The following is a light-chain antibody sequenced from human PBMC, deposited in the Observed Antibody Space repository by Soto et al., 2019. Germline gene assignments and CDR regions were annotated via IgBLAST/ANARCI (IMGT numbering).Light chain of an antibody. CDR3: QQYCSSPRT. J-gene: IGKJ2*01. CDR2: DAS. V-gene: IGKV3D-20*01. CDR1: QSVSSSS. Sequence: EIGLTQSPATLSLAPGERATLSCGASQSVSSSSLAWYQQKPGLAPRLLLYDASSRATGIPDRFSGSGSGTDFTLTISRLESEDFAVYYCQQYCSSPRTFGQGTKLEIK.